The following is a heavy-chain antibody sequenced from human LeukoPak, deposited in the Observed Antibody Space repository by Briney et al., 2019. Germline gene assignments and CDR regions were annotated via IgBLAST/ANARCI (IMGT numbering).Heavy chain of an antibody. D-gene: IGHD3-22*01. V-gene: IGHV4-59*01. CDR1: GGSISSYY. CDR2: IYYSGST. Sequence: PSEALSLTCTVSGGSISSYYWSWIRQPPGKGLEWIGYIYYSGSTNYNPSLKSRVTISVDTSKNQFSLKLSSVTAADTAVYYCARNYYDSTTFDYWGQGTLVTVS. CDR3: ARNYYDSTTFDY. J-gene: IGHJ4*02.